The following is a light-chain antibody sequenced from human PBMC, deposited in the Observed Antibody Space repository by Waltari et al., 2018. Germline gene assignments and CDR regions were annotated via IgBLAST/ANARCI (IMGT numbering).Light chain of an antibody. V-gene: IGKV3-15*01. CDR1: HDVYRS. CDR3: QHYSDWPPWT. J-gene: IGKJ1*01. CDR2: AAS. Sequence: DIVMTQSPAVLYLSPGERATLSCTASHDVYRSLAWYQQRRGQAPRLLIRAASTRATGVPARFSATVSGTEFTLTISSLQSEDFAVYYCQHYSDWPPWTFGQGTRVE.